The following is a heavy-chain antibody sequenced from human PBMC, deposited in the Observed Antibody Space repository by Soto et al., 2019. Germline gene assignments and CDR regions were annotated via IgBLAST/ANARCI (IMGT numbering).Heavy chain of an antibody. CDR3: ARDKRDYDILTGYYPYYYYGMDV. V-gene: IGHV3-48*03. CDR2: ISSRGHTT. CDR1: GFTSTFESYE. J-gene: IGHJ6*02. Sequence: PGGSLRLSCEASGFTSTFESYEMNWVRQAPGKGLEWVAYISSRGHTTYYADSVKGRFTISRDNAKNSLYLQMNSLRDEDTAVYYCARDKRDYDILTGYYPYYYYGMDVWGQGTTVTVSS. D-gene: IGHD3-9*01.